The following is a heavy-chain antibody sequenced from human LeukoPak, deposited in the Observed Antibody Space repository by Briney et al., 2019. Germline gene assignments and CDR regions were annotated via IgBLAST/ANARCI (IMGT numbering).Heavy chain of an antibody. V-gene: IGHV3-23*01. D-gene: IGHD1-26*01. CDR1: GFTFSNYA. CDR2: ISGSDGST. CDR3: ARGDLAWEPCDY. J-gene: IGHJ4*02. Sequence: GGSLRLSCAGSGFTFSNYAMSWVRQAPGKGLEWVSAISGSDGSTYYADSVKGRFTISRDNSNNTLYLHMNSLRAEDTAVYYCARGDLAWEPCDYWGQGTLVTVSS.